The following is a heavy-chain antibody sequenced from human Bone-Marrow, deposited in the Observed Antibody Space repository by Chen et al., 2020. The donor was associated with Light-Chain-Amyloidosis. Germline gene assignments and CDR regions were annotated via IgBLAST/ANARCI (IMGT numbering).Heavy chain of an antibody. CDR1: GYSISSGYY. CDR3: ARDLNWGWTFGAFDI. V-gene: IGHV4-38-2*02. J-gene: IGHJ3*02. Sequence: QVQLQESGPGLVKPSETLSLTCAVSGYSISSGYYWGWIRQPPGKGLEWIGSIYHSGSTYYNPSLKSLVTISVDTSKNQFSLKLSSVTAADTAVYYCARDLNWGWTFGAFDIWGQGTMVTVSS. D-gene: IGHD7-27*01. CDR2: IYHSGST.